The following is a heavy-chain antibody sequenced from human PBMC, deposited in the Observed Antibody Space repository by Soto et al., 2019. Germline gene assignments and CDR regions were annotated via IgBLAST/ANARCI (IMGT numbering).Heavy chain of an antibody. CDR3: AKGDYVWGSYRYTPVDY. D-gene: IGHD3-16*02. V-gene: IGHV3-30-3*01. Sequence: PGGSLRLSCAASGFTFSSYAMHWVRQAPGKGLEWVAVISYDGSNKYYADSVKGRFTISRDNSKNTLYLQMNSLRAEDTAVYYCAKGDYVWGSYRYTPVDYWGQGTLVTVSS. CDR1: GFTFSSYA. J-gene: IGHJ4*02. CDR2: ISYDGSNK.